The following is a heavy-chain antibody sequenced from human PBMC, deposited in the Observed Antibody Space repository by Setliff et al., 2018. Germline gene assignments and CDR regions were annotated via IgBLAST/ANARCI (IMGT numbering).Heavy chain of an antibody. J-gene: IGHJ5*02. CDR1: GGFIRDYY. Sequence: SETLSLTCTVSGGFIRDYYWNWIRQSPGMGLEWIGYIYYRGTTNYNSSLKSRVTISIDMSKNQFSLKLSSATAADTAVYFCAAVGIDAGGGWFDPWGHGIPVTVSS. CDR3: AAVGIDAGGGWFDP. CDR2: IYYRGTT. V-gene: IGHV4-59*01. D-gene: IGHD1-26*01.